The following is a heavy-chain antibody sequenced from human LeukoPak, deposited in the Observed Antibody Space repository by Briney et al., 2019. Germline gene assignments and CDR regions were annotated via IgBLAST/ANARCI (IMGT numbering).Heavy chain of an antibody. Sequence: ASVKVSCKASGYTFTSYAMHWVRQAPGQRLEWMGWINAGNGNTKYSQKFQGRVTMTTDTSTSTVYMELRSLRSDDTAMYYCARVGTTGRYYVDYWGQGTLVTVSS. CDR1: GYTFTSYA. V-gene: IGHV1-3*01. CDR2: INAGNGNT. D-gene: IGHD1-26*01. CDR3: ARVGTTGRYYVDY. J-gene: IGHJ4*02.